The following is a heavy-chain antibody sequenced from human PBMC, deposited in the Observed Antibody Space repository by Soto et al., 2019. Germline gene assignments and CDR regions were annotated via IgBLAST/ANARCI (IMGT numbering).Heavy chain of an antibody. V-gene: IGHV3-66*01. D-gene: IGHD2-15*01. CDR1: GFTVSSNY. Sequence: PGGSLRLSCAASGFTVSSNYMSWVRQAPGKGLEWVSVIYSGGSTYYADSVKGRFTISRDNSKNTLYLQMNSPRAEDTAVYYCARDWVVVAATHNYYYYYGMDVWGQGTTVTVSS. CDR3: ARDWVVVAATHNYYYYYGMDV. J-gene: IGHJ6*02. CDR2: IYSGGST.